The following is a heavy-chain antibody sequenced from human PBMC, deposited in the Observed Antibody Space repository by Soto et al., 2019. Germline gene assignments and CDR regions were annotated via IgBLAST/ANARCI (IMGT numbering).Heavy chain of an antibody. CDR3: VRWGGGYYDSTGYYDY. D-gene: IGHD3-22*01. J-gene: IGHJ4*01. V-gene: IGHV4-59*08. CDR2: IYYSGST. Sequence: PSETLSLTCTVSGGSISSYYWSWIRQPPGKGLEWIGYIYYSGSTNYNPSLKSRVTVSVDTSKNQFSLKLSSVTAADTAVYYCVRWGGGYYDSTGYYDYWGQGTLVTVSS. CDR1: GGSISSYY.